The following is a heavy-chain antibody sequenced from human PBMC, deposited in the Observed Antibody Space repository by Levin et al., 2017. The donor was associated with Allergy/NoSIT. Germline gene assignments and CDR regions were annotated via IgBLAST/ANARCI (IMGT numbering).Heavy chain of an antibody. Sequence: QTGGSLRLSCAASGFIYSSYWMSWVRQAPGKGLEWVANIKQDGSEKYYVDSVKGRFTISRDNAKDSVFLQMNSLRVEDTALYYCVRDRKGYCSGVSCYSDYWGQGIPVTVSS. D-gene: IGHD2-15*01. CDR1: GFIYSSYW. J-gene: IGHJ4*02. CDR3: VRDRKGYCSGVSCYSDY. CDR2: IKQDGSEK. V-gene: IGHV3-7*01.